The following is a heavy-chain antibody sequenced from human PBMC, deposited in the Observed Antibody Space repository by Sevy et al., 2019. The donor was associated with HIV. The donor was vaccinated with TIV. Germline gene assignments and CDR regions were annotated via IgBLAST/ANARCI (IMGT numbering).Heavy chain of an antibody. D-gene: IGHD2-15*01. Sequence: GGSLRLSCTASGFTFGDYAMSWVRQAPGKGLEWVGFIRSKAYGGTTEYAASVKGRFTISRDDSKSIAYLQMNSLKTEDTAVYYCTRVRVVAARPYYYYYGMDVWGQGTTVTVSS. CDR1: GFTFGDYA. J-gene: IGHJ6*02. CDR2: IRSKAYGGTT. V-gene: IGHV3-49*04. CDR3: TRVRVVAARPYYYYYGMDV.